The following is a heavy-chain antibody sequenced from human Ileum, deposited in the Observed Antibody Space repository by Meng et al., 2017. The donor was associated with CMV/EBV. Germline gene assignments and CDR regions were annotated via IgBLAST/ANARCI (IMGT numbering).Heavy chain of an antibody. CDR1: GGFVSSDSYG. CDR2: IYYSGNI. V-gene: IGHV4-61*01. J-gene: IGHJ6*02. CDR3: ARDWDTAGPAARYYYYGMDA. D-gene: IGHD2-2*01. Sequence: PETLSLTCTVSGGFVSSDSYGWSWIQQSPVKGLEWIGYIYYSGNIKYNSSRRSRITISVDTSQNQFSLKLISVAAADTAVYYCARDWDTAGPAARYYYYGMDAWGQGTTVTVSS.